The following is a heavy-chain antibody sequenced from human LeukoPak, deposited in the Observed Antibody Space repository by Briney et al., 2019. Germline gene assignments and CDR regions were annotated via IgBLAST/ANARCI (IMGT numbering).Heavy chain of an antibody. V-gene: IGHV4-59*04. Sequence: SETLSLTCTVSGGSISSYYWSWIRQSPGKGLEWIGYIYHSGSTYYNPSLKSRVTISVDRSRNQFSLKLSSVTAADTAVYYCASGVDYDFWSGYSFDYWGQGTLVTVSS. CDR2: IYHSGST. D-gene: IGHD3-3*01. J-gene: IGHJ4*02. CDR3: ASGVDYDFWSGYSFDY. CDR1: GGSISSYY.